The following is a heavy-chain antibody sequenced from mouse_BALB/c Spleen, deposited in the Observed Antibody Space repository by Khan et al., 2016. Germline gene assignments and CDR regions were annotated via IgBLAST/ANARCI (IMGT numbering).Heavy chain of an antibody. D-gene: IGHD1-1*01. CDR3: ARVYNYGSPYFDY. CDR1: VFTFSNYG. Sequence: EVELVESGGGLVQPGGSLKLSCAASVFTFSNYGMSWVRQTPDKRLELVATINSNGGNTYYPDSVKGRFTISRDNSNNTLYLQMGSLKSEDTAMYDVARVYNYGSPYFDYWGQGTTLTVSS. V-gene: IGHV5-6-3*01. J-gene: IGHJ2*01. CDR2: INSNGGNT.